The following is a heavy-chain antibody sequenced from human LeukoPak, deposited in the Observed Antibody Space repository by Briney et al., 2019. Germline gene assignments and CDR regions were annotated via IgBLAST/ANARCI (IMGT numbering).Heavy chain of an antibody. D-gene: IGHD6-13*01. CDR3: ARVSRGIAAAAYFDY. CDR2: IYYSGST. Sequence: SETLSLTCTVSGGSISSGGYYWSWIRQPPGKGLEWIGYIYYSGSTYYNPSLKSRVTISVDTSKNQFSLKLSSVTAADTAVHYCARVSRGIAAAAYFDYWGKGPLVTVSS. V-gene: IGHV4-31*03. J-gene: IGHJ4*02. CDR1: GGSISSGGYY.